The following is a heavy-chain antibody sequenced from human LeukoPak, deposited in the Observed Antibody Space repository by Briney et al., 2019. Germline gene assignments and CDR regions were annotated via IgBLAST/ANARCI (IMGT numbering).Heavy chain of an antibody. CDR1: GGSISSCY. J-gene: IGHJ4*02. D-gene: IGHD3-22*01. V-gene: IGHV4-59*01. CDR2: IYYSGST. Sequence: SETLSLTCTVSGGSISSCYWSWIRQPPGKGLEWIGYIYYSGSTNYNPSLKSRVTISVDTSKNQFSLKLSSVTAADTAVYYCARSAYYYDSSGYYANDYWGQGTLVTVSS. CDR3: ARSAYYYDSSGYYANDY.